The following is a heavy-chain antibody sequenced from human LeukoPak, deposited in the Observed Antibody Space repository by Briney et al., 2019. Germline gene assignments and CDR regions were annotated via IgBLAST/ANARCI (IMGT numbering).Heavy chain of an antibody. D-gene: IGHD3-10*01. J-gene: IGHJ3*02. CDR1: GFTFDDYA. V-gene: IGHV3-9*01. CDR2: ISWNSGSI. CDR3: AKDRYYGSGTFDI. Sequence: GGSLRLSCAASGFTFDDYAMHWVRQAPGKGLEWVSGISWNSGSIGYADSVKGRFTISRDNSKNTLYLQMNSLRAEDTAVYYCAKDRYYGSGTFDIWGQGTMVTVSS.